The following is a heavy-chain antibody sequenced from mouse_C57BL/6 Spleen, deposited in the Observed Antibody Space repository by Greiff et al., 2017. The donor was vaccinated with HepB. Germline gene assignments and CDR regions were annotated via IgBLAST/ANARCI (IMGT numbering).Heavy chain of an antibody. CDR1: GYTFTSYW. Sequence: QVHVKQPGAELVKPGASVKLSCKASGYTFTSYWMHWVKQRPGQGLEWIGMIHPNSGSTNYNEKFKSKATLTVDKSSSTAYMQLSSLTSEDSAVYYCASEITTVVARDAMDYWGQGTSVTVSS. V-gene: IGHV1-64*01. D-gene: IGHD1-1*01. J-gene: IGHJ4*01. CDR3: ASEITTVVARDAMDY. CDR2: IHPNSGST.